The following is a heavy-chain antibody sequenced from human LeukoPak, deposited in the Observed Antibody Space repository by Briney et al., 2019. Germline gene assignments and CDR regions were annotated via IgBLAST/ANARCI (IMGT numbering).Heavy chain of an antibody. J-gene: IGHJ5*02. Sequence: PSETLSLTCTVSGGSISGGDYYWSWIRQPPGKGLEWIGYIYYSGSTNYNPSLKSRVTISVDTSKNQFSLKLSSVTAADTAVYYCARLRVVVVAASGWFDPWGQGTLVTVSS. CDR2: IYYSGST. CDR1: GGSISGGDYY. V-gene: IGHV4-30-4*08. D-gene: IGHD2-15*01. CDR3: ARLRVVVVAASGWFDP.